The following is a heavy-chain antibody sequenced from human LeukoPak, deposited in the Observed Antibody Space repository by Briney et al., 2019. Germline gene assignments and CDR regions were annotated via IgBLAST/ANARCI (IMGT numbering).Heavy chain of an antibody. J-gene: IGHJ3*02. V-gene: IGHV3-74*01. CDR2: INSEETVA. CDR3: ARESTVGPIQTDALDT. CDR1: GFTFSTYW. D-gene: IGHD1-26*01. Sequence: GGSLRLSCAASGFTFSTYWMHWVRQAPGKGLVWVSRINSEETVANYADSVRGRFTISRDNAKNTLYLQMNSLGAEDTAVYYCARESTVGPIQTDALDTWGQGTMVTVSS.